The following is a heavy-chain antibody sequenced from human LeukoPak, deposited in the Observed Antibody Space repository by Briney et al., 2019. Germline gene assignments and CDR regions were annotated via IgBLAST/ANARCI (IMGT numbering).Heavy chain of an antibody. V-gene: IGHV4-30-4*08. CDR1: GGSISSGDYY. Sequence: SSQTLSLTCTVSGGSISSGDYYWSWIRQPPGKGLEWIGYIYYSGSTYYNPSLKSRVTISVDTSKNQFSLKLSSVTAADTAVYYCARVKRYYDSSGKGLPPDWFDPWGQGTLVIVSS. CDR2: IYYSGST. D-gene: IGHD3-22*01. J-gene: IGHJ5*02. CDR3: ARVKRYYDSSGKGLPPDWFDP.